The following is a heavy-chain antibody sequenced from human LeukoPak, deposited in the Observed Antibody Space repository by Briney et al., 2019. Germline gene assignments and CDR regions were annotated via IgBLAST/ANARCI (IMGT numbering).Heavy chain of an antibody. CDR2: IGTAGDT. Sequence: GGSLRLSCAASGFTFSSYDMHWVRQATGKGLEWVSAIGTAGDTYYPGSVKGRFTISRENAKNSLYLQMNSLRAGGTAVYYCARAGYSSSSFDYWGQGTLVTVSS. CDR1: GFTFSSYD. J-gene: IGHJ4*02. V-gene: IGHV3-13*01. D-gene: IGHD6-6*01. CDR3: ARAGYSSSSFDY.